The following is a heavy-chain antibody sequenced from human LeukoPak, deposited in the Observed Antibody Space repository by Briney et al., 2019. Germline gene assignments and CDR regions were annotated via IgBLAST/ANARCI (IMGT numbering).Heavy chain of an antibody. CDR1: GGTFSSYA. CDR2: IIPIFGTA. V-gene: IGHV1-69*05. Sequence: ASVKVSCKASGGTFSSYAISWVRQAPGQGLEWMGRIIPIFGTANYAQKFQGRVTITTDESTSTAYMELSSLRSEDTAVYYCARAPSYDFWGPSNWFDPWGQGTLVTVSS. CDR3: ARAPSYDFWGPSNWFDP. D-gene: IGHD3-3*01. J-gene: IGHJ5*02.